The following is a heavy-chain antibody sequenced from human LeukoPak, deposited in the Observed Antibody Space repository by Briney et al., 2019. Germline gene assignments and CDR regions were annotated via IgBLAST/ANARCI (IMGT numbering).Heavy chain of an antibody. CDR3: ARDYYYGSGSPSFDY. CDR2: ISPNSGGT. D-gene: IGHD3-10*01. Sequence: ASVKVSCKASGYTFTGYYMHWVRQAPGQGLEWMGWISPNSGGTNYTQKFQGRVTMTRDTSITTAYMELSRLRSDDTAVYYCARDYYYGSGSPSFDYWGQGTLVTVSS. V-gene: IGHV1-2*02. J-gene: IGHJ4*02. CDR1: GYTFTGYY.